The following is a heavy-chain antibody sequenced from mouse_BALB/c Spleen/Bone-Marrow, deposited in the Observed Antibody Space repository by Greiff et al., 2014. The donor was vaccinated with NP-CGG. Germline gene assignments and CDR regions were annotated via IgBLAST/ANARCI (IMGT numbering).Heavy chain of an antibody. D-gene: IGHD3-1*01. CDR1: GYTFTDYN. Sequence: EVKLMESGPELVKPGASVKIPCKASGYTFTDYNMDWVKQSHGKSLEWIGDINPNNGGTIYNQKFKGKATLTVDKSSSTAYMELRSLTSEDAAVYCCAREGFGAWFAYWGQGTLVTVSA. J-gene: IGHJ3*01. CDR3: AREGFGAWFAY. V-gene: IGHV1-18*01. CDR2: INPNNGGT.